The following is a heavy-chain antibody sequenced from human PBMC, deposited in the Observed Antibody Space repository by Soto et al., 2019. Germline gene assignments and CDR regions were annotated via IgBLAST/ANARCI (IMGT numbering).Heavy chain of an antibody. CDR1: GFTVSSNY. CDR2: IYSGGST. V-gene: IGHV3-53*01. D-gene: IGHD6-19*01. CDR3: ASGYSSGWFHYYYYGMDV. J-gene: IGHJ6*02. Sequence: GSLRLSCAASGFTVSSNYMSWVRQAPGKGLEWVSVIYSGGSTYYADSVKGRFTISRDNSKNTLYLQMNSLRAEDTAVYYCASGYSSGWFHYYYYGMDVWGQGTTVTVSS.